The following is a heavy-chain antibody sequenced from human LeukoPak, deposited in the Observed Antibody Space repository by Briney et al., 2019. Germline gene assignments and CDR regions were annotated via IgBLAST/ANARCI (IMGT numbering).Heavy chain of an antibody. CDR1: GYTFTNYA. CDR2: INTNTGNP. D-gene: IGHD6-13*01. CDR3: ARPGRTTAAGDFDY. Sequence: ASVKVSCKASGYTFTNYAIHWVRQAPGQGLEWMGWINTNTGNPTYAQGFTGRFVFSLDTSVNTAYIQINNLRADDTAVYYCARPGRTTAAGDFDYWGQGTLVTVSS. V-gene: IGHV7-4-1*02. J-gene: IGHJ4*02.